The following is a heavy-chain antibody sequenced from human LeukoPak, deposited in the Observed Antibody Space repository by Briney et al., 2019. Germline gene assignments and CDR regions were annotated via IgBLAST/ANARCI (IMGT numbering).Heavy chain of an antibody. Sequence: SGGSLRLSCAASGFTFSSYSMNWVRQAPGKGLEWVSSISSSSSYIYYADSVKGRFTISRDNAKNSLYLQMNSLRAEDTAVYYCARDHYDFWSGYYDEFGYWGQGTLVTVSS. CDR3: ARDHYDFWSGYYDEFGY. J-gene: IGHJ4*02. V-gene: IGHV3-21*01. D-gene: IGHD3-3*01. CDR1: GFTFSSYS. CDR2: ISSSSSYI.